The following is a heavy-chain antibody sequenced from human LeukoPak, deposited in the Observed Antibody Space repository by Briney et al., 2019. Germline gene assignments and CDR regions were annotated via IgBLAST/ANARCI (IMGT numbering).Heavy chain of an antibody. V-gene: IGHV3-74*01. CDR1: GFTFSTYW. CDR3: ARGLHCSSTSCYSPNAFDI. D-gene: IGHD2-2*01. J-gene: IGHJ3*02. Sequence: GGSLRLSCAASGFTFSTYWMHWVRQAPGKGLVWVSRIYIDGSSTNYADSVKGRFTISRDNAKNSLYLQMNSLRAEDTAVYYCARGLHCSSTSCYSPNAFDIWGQGTMVTVSS. CDR2: IYIDGSST.